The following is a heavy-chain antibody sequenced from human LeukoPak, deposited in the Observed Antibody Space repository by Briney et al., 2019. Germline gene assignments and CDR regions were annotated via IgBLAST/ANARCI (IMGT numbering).Heavy chain of an antibody. J-gene: IGHJ4*02. V-gene: IGHV1-18*01. D-gene: IGHD3-22*01. Sequence: ASVTVSCMASVWTFTSYGISWLGPAPAQGLEWMGLISAYNGNGNFAQKLQGRVTMTTDTSASTAYMELRSLRSDDTAVYYCARDHKTHYFDSSGYYINWGQGTLVTVSS. CDR2: ISAYNGNG. CDR3: ARDHKTHYFDSSGYYIN. CDR1: VWTFTSYG.